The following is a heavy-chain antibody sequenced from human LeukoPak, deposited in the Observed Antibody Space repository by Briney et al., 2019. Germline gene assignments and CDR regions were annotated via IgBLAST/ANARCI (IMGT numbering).Heavy chain of an antibody. D-gene: IGHD6-19*01. CDR1: GGSISSSNYY. CDR2: IYYSGTT. V-gene: IGHV4-39*07. J-gene: IGHJ3*02. CDR3: ARVAPPADSSGWYNWKGAFDI. Sequence: SETLSLTCTVSGGSISSSNYYWGWVRQPPGKGLEWIGSIYYSGTTYYNPSLKSRVIISVDTPKNQFSLKLSSVTAADTAVYYCARVAPPADSSGWYNWKGAFDIWGQGTMVTVSS.